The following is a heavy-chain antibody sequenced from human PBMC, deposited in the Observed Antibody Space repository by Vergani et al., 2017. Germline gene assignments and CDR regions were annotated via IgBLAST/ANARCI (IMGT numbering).Heavy chain of an antibody. D-gene: IGHD1-1*01. CDR2: INPSGGST. J-gene: IGHJ6*02. Sequence: QVQLVQSGAEVKKPGASVKVSCKASGYTFTSYYMHWVRQAPGQGLEWMGIINPSGGSTSYAQKFQGRVTMTRDTSTSTVYMELSSLRSEDTAVYYCARDHHWNATGAYYYYGMDVWGQGTTVTVSS. V-gene: IGHV1-46*01. CDR1: GYTFTSYY. CDR3: ARDHHWNATGAYYYYGMDV.